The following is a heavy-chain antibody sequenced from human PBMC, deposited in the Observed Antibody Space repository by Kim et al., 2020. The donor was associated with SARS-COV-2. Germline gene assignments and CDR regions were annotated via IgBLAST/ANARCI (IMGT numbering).Heavy chain of an antibody. D-gene: IGHD2-2*01. J-gene: IGHJ6*02. Sequence: GGSLRLSCAASGFTFSSYSMNWVRQAPGKGLEWVSSISSSSSYIYYADSVKGRFTISRDNAKNSLYLQMNSLRAEDTAVYYCARFFHCSSTSCYRLYYYYYGMDVWGQGTTVTVSS. V-gene: IGHV3-21*01. CDR3: ARFFHCSSTSCYRLYYYYYGMDV. CDR1: GFTFSSYS. CDR2: ISSSSSYI.